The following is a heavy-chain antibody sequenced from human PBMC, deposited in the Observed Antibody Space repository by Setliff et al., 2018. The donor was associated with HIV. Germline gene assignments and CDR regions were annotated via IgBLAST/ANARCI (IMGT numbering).Heavy chain of an antibody. CDR2: IWFDGSSK. V-gene: IGHV3-33*06. CDR1: GFTFSSYG. J-gene: IGHJ4*02. Sequence: PGGSLRLSCTASGFTFSSYGMHWVRQAPGKGLEWVAVIWFDGSSKYYADSVEGRFTISRDNSKNTLYLQMNSLRAEDTAVYYCAKDPTTGAVAGFDYWGRGTLVTVSS. D-gene: IGHD6-19*01. CDR3: AKDPTTGAVAGFDY.